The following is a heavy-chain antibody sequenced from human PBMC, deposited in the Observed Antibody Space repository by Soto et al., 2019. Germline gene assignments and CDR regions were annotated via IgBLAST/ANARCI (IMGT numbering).Heavy chain of an antibody. Sequence: QVQLVQSGAEVKKPGASVKVSCKASGYTFTSYYMHWVRQAPGQGLEWMGIINPSGGSTSYAQKFQGRVTMNRDTSTSTVYMELSSLRSEDTAVYYCARSRATDAFDIWGQVTMVTVSS. CDR1: GYTFTSYY. V-gene: IGHV1-46*01. J-gene: IGHJ3*02. D-gene: IGHD1-26*01. CDR2: INPSGGST. CDR3: ARSRATDAFDI.